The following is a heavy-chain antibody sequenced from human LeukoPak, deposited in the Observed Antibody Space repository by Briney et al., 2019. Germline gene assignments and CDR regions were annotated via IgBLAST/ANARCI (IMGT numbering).Heavy chain of an antibody. D-gene: IGHD3-22*01. CDR2: ISYDGSNK. CDR1: GFTFSSYA. CDR3: ARDPSFYDSSGYPYFDY. V-gene: IGHV3-30-3*01. Sequence: GESLRLSCAASGFTFSSYAMHWVRQAPGKGLEWVAVISYDGSNKYYADSVKGRFTISRDNSKNTLYLQMNSLRAEDTAVYYCARDPSFYDSSGYPYFDYWGQGTLVTVSS. J-gene: IGHJ4*02.